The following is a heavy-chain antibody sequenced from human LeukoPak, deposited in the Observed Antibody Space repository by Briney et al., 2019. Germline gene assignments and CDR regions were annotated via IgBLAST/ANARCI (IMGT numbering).Heavy chain of an antibody. J-gene: IGHJ5*02. V-gene: IGHV3-30*18. CDR2: VSSDGGTT. CDR1: GFTFSSYG. CDR3: AKEGAVAGSMWFDL. Sequence: GGSLRLSCAASGFTFSSYGIHWVRQAPDKGLEWVAVVSSDGGTTYYADSVKGRFTISRDNSKNTVYVQMNRLRGEDTAVYYGAKEGAVAGSMWFDLWGQGALVIVSS. D-gene: IGHD6-19*01.